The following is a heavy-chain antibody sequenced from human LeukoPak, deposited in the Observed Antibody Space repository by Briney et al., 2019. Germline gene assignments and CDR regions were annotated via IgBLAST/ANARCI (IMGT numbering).Heavy chain of an antibody. D-gene: IGHD6-19*01. V-gene: IGHV3-21*03. CDR1: GFTFSSYS. CDR2: ISSSSSYI. J-gene: IGHJ4*02. Sequence: GGSPRLSCTASGFTFSSYSMNWVRQAPGKGLEWVSSISSSSSYIYYADSVKGRFTISRDNAKNSLYLQMNSLKTEDTAVYYCTRNSGGWTNFDYWGQGTLVTVSS. CDR3: TRNSGGWTNFDY.